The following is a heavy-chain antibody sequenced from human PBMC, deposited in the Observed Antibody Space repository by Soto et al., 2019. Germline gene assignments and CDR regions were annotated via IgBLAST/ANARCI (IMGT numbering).Heavy chain of an antibody. Sequence: GGSLRLSCAASGFTFSSYAMSWVRQAPGKGLEWVSAISGSGGSTYYADSVKGRFTISRDNSKNTLYLQMNSLRAEDTAVYYCAKFYLSNDWSPQDFWSGYSSDYWGQGTLVTVSS. CDR1: GFTFSSYA. V-gene: IGHV3-23*01. D-gene: IGHD3-3*01. J-gene: IGHJ4*02. CDR2: ISGSGGST. CDR3: AKFYLSNDWSPQDFWSGYSSDY.